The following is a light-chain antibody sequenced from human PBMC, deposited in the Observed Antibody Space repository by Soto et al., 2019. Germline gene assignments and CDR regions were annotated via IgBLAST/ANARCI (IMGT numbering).Light chain of an antibody. CDR3: AAWDDSLNGVV. V-gene: IGLV1-44*01. J-gene: IGLJ2*01. Sequence: QSVLTQPPSASGTPGQRVTISCSGSSSNIGGNIVNWYQQLPGTAPKLLIHSNNQRPSGVPDRFSVSKSGTSASLAISGLQTEDEADYYCAAWDDSLNGVVFGGGTKVTVL. CDR2: SNN. CDR1: SSNIGGNI.